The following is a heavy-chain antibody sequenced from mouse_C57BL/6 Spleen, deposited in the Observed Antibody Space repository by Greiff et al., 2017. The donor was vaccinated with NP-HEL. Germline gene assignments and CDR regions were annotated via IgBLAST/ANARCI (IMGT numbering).Heavy chain of an antibody. D-gene: IGHD3-2*02. V-gene: IGHV1-76*01. CDR3: ARRGDSSGLDD. J-gene: IGHJ2*01. CDR1: GYTFTDYY. Sequence: VQLQQSGAELVRPGASVKLSCKASGYTFTDYYINWVKQRPGQGLEWIARIYPGSGNTYYIEKFKGKATLTAEKSSSTAYMQLSSLTSEDSAVYFCARRGDSSGLDDWGQGTTLTVSS. CDR2: IYPGSGNT.